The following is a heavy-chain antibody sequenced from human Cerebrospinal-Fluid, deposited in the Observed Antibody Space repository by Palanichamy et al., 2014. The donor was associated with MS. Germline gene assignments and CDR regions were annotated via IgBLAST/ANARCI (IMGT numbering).Heavy chain of an antibody. V-gene: IGHV1-18*01. D-gene: IGHD2/OR15-2a*01. CDR1: GYSFSGYG. CDR2: ISTYNGKK. J-gene: IGHJ5*02. Sequence: QVQLVQSGGEVKKPGASVKVSCKTSGYSFSGYGISWVRQAPGQGPEWMGWISTYNGKKNSAQTLRGRLTMTTDTSTSTAHMELRSLRSDDTAVYYCARTYFYGSENRQEYDWFDPWGQGTLVTVSS. CDR3: ARTYFYGSENRQEYDWFDP.